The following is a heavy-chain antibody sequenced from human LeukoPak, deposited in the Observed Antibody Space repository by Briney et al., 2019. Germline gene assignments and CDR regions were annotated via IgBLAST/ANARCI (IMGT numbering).Heavy chain of an antibody. J-gene: IGHJ4*02. CDR2: INHSGDI. D-gene: IGHD3/OR15-3a*01. CDR1: GESFSGFY. CDR3: ARAARWLGPFDY. V-gene: IGHV4-34*01. Sequence: PSETLSLTCGVYGESFSGFYWSWIRQTPGKGLQWIGEINHSGDINYNPSLESRVTISVDTSKRQFSLRLSSVTAADTAVYYCARAARWLGPFDYWGQGTLVTVSS.